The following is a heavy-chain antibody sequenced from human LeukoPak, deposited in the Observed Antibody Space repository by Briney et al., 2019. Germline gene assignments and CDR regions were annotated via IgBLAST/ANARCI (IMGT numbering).Heavy chain of an antibody. J-gene: IGHJ3*02. CDR1: GYTFTSYG. V-gene: IGHV1-18*01. Sequence: GSVKVSCKASGYTFTSYGISWVRQAPGQGLEWMGWISAYNGNTNYAQKLQGRVTMTTDTSTSTAYMELRSLRSDDTAVCYCARPHQLYDAFDIWGQGTMVTVSS. CDR2: ISAYNGNT. D-gene: IGHD2-2*01. CDR3: ARPHQLYDAFDI.